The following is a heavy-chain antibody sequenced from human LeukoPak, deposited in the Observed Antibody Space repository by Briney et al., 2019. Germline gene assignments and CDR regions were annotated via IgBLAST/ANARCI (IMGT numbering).Heavy chain of an antibody. Sequence: SETLSLACAVYGGSFSGYYWSWIRQPPGKGLEWIGEINHSGSTNYNPSLKSRVTISVDTSKNQFSLKLSSVTAADTAVYYCARGLRWQGTFQHWGQGTLVTVSS. D-gene: IGHD4-23*01. V-gene: IGHV4-34*01. CDR3: ARGLRWQGTFQH. CDR2: INHSGST. J-gene: IGHJ1*01. CDR1: GGSFSGYY.